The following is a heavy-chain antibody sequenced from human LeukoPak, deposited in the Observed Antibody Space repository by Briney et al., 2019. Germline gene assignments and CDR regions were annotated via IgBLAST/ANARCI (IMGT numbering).Heavy chain of an antibody. CDR2: IIPIFGTA. Sequence: ASVKVSCKASGGTFSSYAISRVRQAPGQGLEWMGGIIPIFGTANYAQKFQGRVTITADESTSTAYMELSSLRSEDTAVYCCARARADIVVVPAAFDYYYYGMDVWGQGTTVTVSS. CDR1: GGTFSSYA. J-gene: IGHJ6*02. V-gene: IGHV1-69*13. CDR3: ARARADIVVVPAAFDYYYYGMDV. D-gene: IGHD2-2*01.